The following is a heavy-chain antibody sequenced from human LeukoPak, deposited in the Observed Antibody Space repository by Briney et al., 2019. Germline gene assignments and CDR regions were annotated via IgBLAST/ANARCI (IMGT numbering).Heavy chain of an antibody. J-gene: IGHJ6*02. D-gene: IGHD1-1*01. CDR3: AREDNDDYYYYGMDV. Sequence: ASVKVSYKASGYTFSDYTFTNYGISWVREAPGQGLECMGWISTYKSHTNYAQKFHGRVTMITDTSTNTAYMELRSLRSDDTAVYYCAREDNDDYYYYGMDVWGQGTAVTVSS. CDR2: ISTYKSHT. V-gene: IGHV1-18*01. CDR1: GYTFSDYTFTNYG.